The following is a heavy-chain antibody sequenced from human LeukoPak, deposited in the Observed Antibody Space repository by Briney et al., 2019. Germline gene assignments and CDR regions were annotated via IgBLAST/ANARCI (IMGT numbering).Heavy chain of an antibody. D-gene: IGHD3-16*01. V-gene: IGHV4-59*01. J-gene: IGHJ1*01. CDR3: GERGGGAMTDPPAEYFQH. CDR2: IYYSGST. CDR1: GGSISSYY. Sequence: RSSETLSLTCLVSGGSISSYYRSWIRQPPGKGLEWIGYIYYSGSTNYNPSLKSRVTISVDTSKNQFSLKLSSVTAADTAVYYCGERGGGAMTDPPAEYFQHWAQGTWVTVSS.